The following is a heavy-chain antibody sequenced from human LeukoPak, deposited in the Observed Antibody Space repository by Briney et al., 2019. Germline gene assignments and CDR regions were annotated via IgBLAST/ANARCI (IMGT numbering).Heavy chain of an antibody. Sequence: SGPTLVNPTQTLTLTCTFSGFSLSTSGVGVGWIRQPPGKALEWLALIYWNDDKRYSPSLKSRLAISKDTSKNQVVLTMTNMDPVDTATYYCARSYSDYDYFNNWFDPWGQGTLVTVSS. J-gene: IGHJ5*02. CDR2: IYWNDDK. CDR3: ARSYSDYDYFNNWFDP. V-gene: IGHV2-5*01. CDR1: GFSLSTSGVG. D-gene: IGHD5-12*01.